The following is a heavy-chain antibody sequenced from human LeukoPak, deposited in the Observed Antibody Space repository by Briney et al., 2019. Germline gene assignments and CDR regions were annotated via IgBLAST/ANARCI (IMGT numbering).Heavy chain of an antibody. CDR1: GFTFSSYA. CDR2: ISGSGGST. J-gene: IGHJ4*02. Sequence: GGSLRLSCAASGFTFSSYAMSWVRQAPGKGLEWVSAISGSGGSTYYADSVKGRSTTSRDNSKNSLYLQMNSLRAEDTAVYYCAKDCSSASCYRSGGYWGQGTVVTVSS. D-gene: IGHD2-2*01. V-gene: IGHV3-23*01. CDR3: AKDCSSASCYRSGGY.